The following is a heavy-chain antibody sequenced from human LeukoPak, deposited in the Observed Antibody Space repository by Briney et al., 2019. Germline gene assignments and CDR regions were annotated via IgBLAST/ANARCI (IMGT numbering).Heavy chain of an antibody. Sequence: GGSLRLSCAASGFTFSSYGMSWVRQAPGKGLEWVSAISGSGGSTYYADSAKGRFTISRDNSQNTVSLQLNNLRIEDTALYYCAKTSLSDPSGHYYYMDVWGKGTTVTVSS. CDR3: AKTSLSDPSGHYYYMDV. D-gene: IGHD3-3*01. CDR2: ISGSGGST. V-gene: IGHV3-23*01. J-gene: IGHJ6*03. CDR1: GFTFSSYG.